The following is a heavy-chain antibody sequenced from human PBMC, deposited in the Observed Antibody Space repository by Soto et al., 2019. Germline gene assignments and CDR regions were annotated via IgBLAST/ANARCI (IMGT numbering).Heavy chain of an antibody. D-gene: IGHD3-10*01. CDR1: GGSISSYY. Sequence: QVQLQESGPGLVKPSETLSLTCTVSGGSISSYYWSWIRQPPGKGLEWIGYIYYSGSTNYNPSLKRRVTISVDTSKNQFSLKLSSVTAADTAVYYCARDYSGSYDYWGQGTLVTVSS. CDR2: IYYSGST. V-gene: IGHV4-59*01. CDR3: ARDYSGSYDY. J-gene: IGHJ4*02.